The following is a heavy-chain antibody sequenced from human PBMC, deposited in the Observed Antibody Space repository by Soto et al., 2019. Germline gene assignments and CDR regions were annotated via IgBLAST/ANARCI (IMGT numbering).Heavy chain of an antibody. V-gene: IGHV3-21*01. J-gene: IGHJ4*02. CDR2: ISSSGSFI. Sequence: PGGSLRLSCAASGFTFRTYGMNWVRRAPGGGLEWVASISSSGSFIYYADSVKGRFTISRDDAEKSLYLQMNSPRAEDTALYYCAREPEGIAAALDYWGRGTLVTVSS. CDR1: GFTFRTYG. CDR3: AREPEGIAAALDY. D-gene: IGHD6-13*01.